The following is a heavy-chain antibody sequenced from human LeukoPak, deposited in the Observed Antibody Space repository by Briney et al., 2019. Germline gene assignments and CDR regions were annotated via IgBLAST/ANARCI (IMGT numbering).Heavy chain of an antibody. D-gene: IGHD6-19*01. CDR1: GFTFSSYS. CDR2: ISSSSSYI. CDR3: ARDEYSSGLLYYFDC. V-gene: IGHV3-21*04. Sequence: GGSLRLSCAASGFTFSSYSMIWVRQAPGKGLEWVSSISSSSSYIYYADSVKGRFTISRDNAKNSLYLQLNSLRAEDTAVYYCARDEYSSGLLYYFDCWGQGTLVTVSS. J-gene: IGHJ4*02.